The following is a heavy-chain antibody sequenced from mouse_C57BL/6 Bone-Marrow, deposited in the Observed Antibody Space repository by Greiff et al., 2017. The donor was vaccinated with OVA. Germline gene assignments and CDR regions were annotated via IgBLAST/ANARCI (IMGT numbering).Heavy chain of an antibody. Sequence: VMLVESGPGLVQPSQSLSITCTVSGFSLTSYGVHWVRQSPGKGLEWLGVIWSGGSTDYNAAFISRLSISKDNSKSQVFFKMNSLQADDTAIYYCARKAVVARLYWYFDVWGTGTTVTVSS. CDR3: ARKAVVARLYWYFDV. CDR2: IWSGGST. J-gene: IGHJ1*03. D-gene: IGHD1-1*01. V-gene: IGHV2-2*01. CDR1: GFSLTSYG.